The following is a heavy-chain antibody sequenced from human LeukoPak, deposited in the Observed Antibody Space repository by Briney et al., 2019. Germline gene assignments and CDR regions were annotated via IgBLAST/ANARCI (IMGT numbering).Heavy chain of an antibody. J-gene: IGHJ4*02. CDR1: GGTFSSYA. V-gene: IGHV1-69*04. CDR2: IIPILGIA. D-gene: IGHD5-24*01. CDR3: AKPLRDAGSFNYPYFDF. Sequence: SVKVSCKASGGTFSSYAISWVRQAPGQGLEWMGRIIPILGIANYAQKFQGRVTITADKSTSTAYMELSSLRSEDTAVYYCAKPLRDAGSFNYPYFDFWGQGTLVTVSS.